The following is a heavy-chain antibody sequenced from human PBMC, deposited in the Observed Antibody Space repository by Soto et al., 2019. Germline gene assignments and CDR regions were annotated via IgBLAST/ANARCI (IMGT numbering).Heavy chain of an antibody. CDR3: ARNTPDNAFDI. Sequence: PSETLSLTCTVSGGSISSYYWSWIRQPPGKGLEWIGYFYYSGSTKYNPSIKSRVTISVDTSKNQFSLKLSSVTAADTAVYYCARNTPDNAFDIWGQGPMV. CDR1: GGSISSYY. V-gene: IGHV4-59*01. J-gene: IGHJ3*02. D-gene: IGHD2-2*02. CDR2: FYYSGST.